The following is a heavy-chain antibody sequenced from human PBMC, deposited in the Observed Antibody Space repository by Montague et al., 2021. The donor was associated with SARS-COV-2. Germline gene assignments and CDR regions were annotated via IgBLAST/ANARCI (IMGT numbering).Heavy chain of an antibody. J-gene: IGHJ3*02. CDR1: GFTFGDYA. V-gene: IGHV3-9*01. D-gene: IGHD3-10*01. CDR3: AKDYYFGAFDI. Sequence: PLRLSCAASGFTFGDYAMHWVRQTPGKGLEWVSGISWNSGSRGYADSVKGRFTIYRDNAKNSLYLQMNSLRTEDTAFYYCAKDYYFGAFDIWGQGTMVTVSS. CDR2: ISWNSGSR.